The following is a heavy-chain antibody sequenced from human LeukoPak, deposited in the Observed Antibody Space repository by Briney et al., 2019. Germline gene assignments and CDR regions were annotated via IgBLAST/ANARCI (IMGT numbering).Heavy chain of an antibody. Sequence: SETLSLTCAVYGGSFSGYYWSWIRQSPGKGLEWIGEINHSGSTNYNPSLKSRVTISVDTSKNQFSLKLSSVTAADTAVYYCARGLVELERRRGYYYYYMDVWGKGTTVTVSS. J-gene: IGHJ6*03. V-gene: IGHV4-34*01. CDR2: INHSGST. CDR3: ARGLVELERRRGYYYYYMDV. D-gene: IGHD1-1*01. CDR1: GGSFSGYY.